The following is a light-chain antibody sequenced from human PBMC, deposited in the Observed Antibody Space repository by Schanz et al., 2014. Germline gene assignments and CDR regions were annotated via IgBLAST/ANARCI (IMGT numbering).Light chain of an antibody. CDR2: DVN. Sequence: QSALTQPASVSGSPGQSITISCTGTSSDVGAYNYVSWYQQHPGKAPKLMIYDVNNRPSGVSNRFSGSKSGNTASLTISGLQAEDEADYYCCSYTSSNSWLFGGGTKVTVL. J-gene: IGLJ3*02. CDR1: SSDVGAYNY. CDR3: CSYTSSNSWL. V-gene: IGLV2-14*03.